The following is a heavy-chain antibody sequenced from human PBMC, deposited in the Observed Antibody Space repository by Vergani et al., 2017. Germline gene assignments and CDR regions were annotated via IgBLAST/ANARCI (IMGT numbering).Heavy chain of an antibody. J-gene: IGHJ6*02. CDR2: FDPEDGET. CDR3: ATESPSGSYYYYYGMDV. Sequence: QVQLVQSGAEVKKPGASVKVSCKVSGYTLTELSMHWVRQAPGKGLEWMGGFDPEDGETIYAQKCQGRDTMTEDTATNTAYMELSSLRSEDTAVYYCATESPSGSYYYYYGMDVWGQGTTVTVSS. D-gene: IGHD1-26*01. V-gene: IGHV1-24*01. CDR1: GYTLTELS.